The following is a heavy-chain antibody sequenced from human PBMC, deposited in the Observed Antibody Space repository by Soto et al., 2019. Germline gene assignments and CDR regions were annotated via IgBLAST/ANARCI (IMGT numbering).Heavy chain of an antibody. V-gene: IGHV3-30*18. Sequence: QVQLVESGGGVVQPGRSLRLSCAASGFTFSSYGMHWVRQAPGKGLEWVAVISYDGSNKYYADSVKGRFTISRDNSKNTVYLQMNSLGAEDTAVYYCAKDRVDIVVVVAANATSYYGMDVWGQGTTVTVSS. D-gene: IGHD2-15*01. CDR1: GFTFSSYG. CDR2: ISYDGSNK. CDR3: AKDRVDIVVVVAANATSYYGMDV. J-gene: IGHJ6*02.